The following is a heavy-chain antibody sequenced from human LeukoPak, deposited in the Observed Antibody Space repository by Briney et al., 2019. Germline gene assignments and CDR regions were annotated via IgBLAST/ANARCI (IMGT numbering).Heavy chain of an antibody. CDR3: AREGVAAAKDLDY. J-gene: IGHJ4*02. Sequence: PSETLSLTCTVSGGSISSSSYYWGWIRQPPGKGLEWIGSIYYSGSTYYNPSLKSRVTISVDTSKNQFSLKLSSVTAADTAVYYCAREGVAAAKDLDYWGQGTLVTVSS. CDR1: GGSISSSSYY. D-gene: IGHD6-13*01. V-gene: IGHV4-39*07. CDR2: IYYSGST.